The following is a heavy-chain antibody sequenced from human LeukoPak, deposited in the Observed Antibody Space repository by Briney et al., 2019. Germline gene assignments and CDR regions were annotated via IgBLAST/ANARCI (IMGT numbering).Heavy chain of an antibody. CDR2: INSDGSET. CDR3: ARVRMGDDFNPFDY. J-gene: IGHJ4*02. Sequence: PGGSLRLSYAASGFTFSRFWIYWVRHAPGKGLVWVSRINSDGSETLYADSVKGRFTISRDNAKNTLYLQMNSLRAEDTAVYYCARVRMGDDFNPFDYWGQGTLVTVSS. V-gene: IGHV3-74*01. CDR1: GFTFSRFW. D-gene: IGHD3-16*01.